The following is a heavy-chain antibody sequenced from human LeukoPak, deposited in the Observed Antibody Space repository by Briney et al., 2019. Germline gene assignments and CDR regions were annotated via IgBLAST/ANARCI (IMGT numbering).Heavy chain of an antibody. CDR1: GYTFTGYY. Sequence: ASVKVSCKASGYTFTGYYMHWVRQAPGQGLEWMGWINPNSGGTNYAQTFQGRVTMTRDTSISTAYMELSRLRSDDTAVYYCAREFWSGYYPDYWGQGTLVTVSS. J-gene: IGHJ4*02. V-gene: IGHV1-2*02. D-gene: IGHD3-3*01. CDR3: AREFWSGYYPDY. CDR2: INPNSGGT.